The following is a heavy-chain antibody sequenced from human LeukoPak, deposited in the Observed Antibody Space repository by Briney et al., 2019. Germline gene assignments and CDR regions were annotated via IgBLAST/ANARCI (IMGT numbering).Heavy chain of an antibody. CDR3: ARVGATYGDPLEYDY. CDR1: GYSFTTDA. CDR2: ISGYNGKT. V-gene: IGHV1-18*01. D-gene: IGHD1-26*01. J-gene: IGHJ4*02. Sequence: ASVTLSCKASGYSFTTDAITWVRQAPGQGLQWMGWISGYNGKTNYAPKLQGRLTMTTDTSTNTAYMELRSLRSDDTAMYYCARVGATYGDPLEYDYWGQGTLVTVSS.